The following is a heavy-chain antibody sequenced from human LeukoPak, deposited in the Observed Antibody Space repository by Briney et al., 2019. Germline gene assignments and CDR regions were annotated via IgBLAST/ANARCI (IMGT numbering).Heavy chain of an antibody. Sequence: SVKVSCKASGGTFSSYTVSWVRQAPGQGLEWMGRIIPILGIANYAQKFQGRVTITADKSTSTAYMELSSLRSEDTAVYYCAASDTAMVIPHYYYYYGMDVWGQGTTVTVSS. V-gene: IGHV1-69*02. CDR2: IIPILGIA. D-gene: IGHD5-18*01. J-gene: IGHJ6*02. CDR1: GGTFSSYT. CDR3: AASDTAMVIPHYYYYYGMDV.